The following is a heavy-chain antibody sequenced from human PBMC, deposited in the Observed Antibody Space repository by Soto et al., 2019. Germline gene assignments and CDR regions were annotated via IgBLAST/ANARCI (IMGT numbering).Heavy chain of an antibody. CDR1: GFTFSSYA. V-gene: IGHV3-23*01. J-gene: IGHJ4*02. Sequence: EVQLLESGGGLVQPGGSLRLSCAASGFTFSSYAMSWVRQAPGSGLEWVSAITSTGGGTYYADSVRGRFTISRDNSKNTLWLQMHSLRAEDTAVYFCAKWEYTTSWYGLDWGRGTLVTISS. CDR2: ITSTGGGT. D-gene: IGHD6-13*01. CDR3: AKWEYTTSWYGLD.